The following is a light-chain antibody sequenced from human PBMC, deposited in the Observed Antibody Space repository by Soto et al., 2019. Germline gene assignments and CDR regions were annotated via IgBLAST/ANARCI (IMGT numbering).Light chain of an antibody. Sequence: DIQMTQSPSSLSASVGDRVTITCRASQSISSYLNWYQQKPGKAPKLLIYAASSLQSGVPSRFSGSGSWTDFTLNISSQQPEDFATYYYQQSYSTPWTFGQGTKVEIK. CDR3: QQSYSTPWT. J-gene: IGKJ1*01. CDR1: QSISSY. V-gene: IGKV1-39*01. CDR2: AAS.